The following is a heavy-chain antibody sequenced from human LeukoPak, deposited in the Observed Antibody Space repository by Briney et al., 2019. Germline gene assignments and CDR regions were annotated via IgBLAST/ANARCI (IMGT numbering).Heavy chain of an antibody. V-gene: IGHV3-13*05. CDR1: GFTFSSYD. CDR3: ASLYCSRGSCAFDV. Sequence: GGSLRLSCAASGFTFSSYDMHWVRQVTGKGLEWVSAIGTAGDPSYPGSVKGRFTISKDNSKNTVFLQLNSLRAEDTAMYYCASLYCSRGSCAFDVWGQGTLVTVSP. D-gene: IGHD2-15*01. CDR2: IGTAGDP. J-gene: IGHJ5*02.